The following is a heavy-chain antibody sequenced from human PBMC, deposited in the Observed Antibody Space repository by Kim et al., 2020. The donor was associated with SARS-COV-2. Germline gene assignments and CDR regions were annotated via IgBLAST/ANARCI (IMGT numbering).Heavy chain of an antibody. CDR1: GYTFTSYY. CDR2: INPSGGST. V-gene: IGHV1-46*01. Sequence: ASVKVSCKASGYTFTSYYMHWVRQAPGQGLEWMGIINPSGGSTSYAQKFQGRVTMTRDTSTSTVYMELSSLRSEDTAVYYCARAITDIFTGYYEYYFDYWGQGTLVTVSS. D-gene: IGHD3-9*01. J-gene: IGHJ4*02. CDR3: ARAITDIFTGYYEYYFDY.